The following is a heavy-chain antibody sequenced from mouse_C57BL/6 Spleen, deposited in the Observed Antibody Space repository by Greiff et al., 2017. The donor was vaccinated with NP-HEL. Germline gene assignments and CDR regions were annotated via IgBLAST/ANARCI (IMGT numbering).Heavy chain of an antibody. J-gene: IGHJ1*03. V-gene: IGHV3-6*01. CDR2: ISYDGSN. CDR1: GYSITSGYY. Sequence: EVQLQESGPGLVKPSQSLSLTCSVTGYSITSGYYWNWLRQFPGNKLEWMGYISYDGSNNYNPSLKNRISISRDTSKNQFFLKLNSVTTEDTATYYCARHIRYYGSSFYWYFDVWGTGTTVTVSS. CDR3: ARHIRYYGSSFYWYFDV. D-gene: IGHD1-1*01.